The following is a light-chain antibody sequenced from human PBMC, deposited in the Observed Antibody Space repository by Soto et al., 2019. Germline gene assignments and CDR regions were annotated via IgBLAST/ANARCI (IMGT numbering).Light chain of an antibody. CDR3: QAWDSSTVV. V-gene: IGLV3-1*01. CDR2: QDS. Sequence: SYELTQPPSVSVSPGQTASITCSGDKLGDKYACWYQQKPGQSPVLVIYQDSKRPSGIPERFSGSNSGNTATLTISGPQAMDDADYYCQAWDSSTVVFGGGTKVTVL. CDR1: KLGDKY. J-gene: IGLJ2*01.